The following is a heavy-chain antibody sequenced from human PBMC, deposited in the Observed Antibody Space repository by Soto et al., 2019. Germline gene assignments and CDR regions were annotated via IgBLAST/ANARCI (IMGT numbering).Heavy chain of an antibody. V-gene: IGHV4-30-4*01. D-gene: IGHD2-15*01. CDR2: IYYSGST. Sequence: SETLCLTCTVSGGSISSGDYYWSWIRQPPGKGLEWIGYIYYSGSTYYNPSLKSRVTISVDTSKNQFSLKLSSVTAADTAVYYCARGEVVAVPEYYFDYWGQGTLVTVSS. CDR1: GGSISSGDYY. J-gene: IGHJ4*02. CDR3: ARGEVVAVPEYYFDY.